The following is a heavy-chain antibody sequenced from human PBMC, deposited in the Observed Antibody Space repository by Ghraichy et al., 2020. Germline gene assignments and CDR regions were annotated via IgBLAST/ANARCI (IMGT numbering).Heavy chain of an antibody. D-gene: IGHD3-3*01. V-gene: IGHV3-7*03. J-gene: IGHJ6*02. Sequence: GGSLRLSCAASGFTFSSYWMSWVRQAPGKGLEWVANIKQDGSEKYYVDSVKGRFTISRDNAKNSLYLQMNSLRAEDTAVYYCARDSYDCWSGYYYYYYGMDVWGQGTTVTVSS. CDR3: ARDSYDCWSGYYYYYYGMDV. CDR1: GFTFSSYW. CDR2: IKQDGSEK.